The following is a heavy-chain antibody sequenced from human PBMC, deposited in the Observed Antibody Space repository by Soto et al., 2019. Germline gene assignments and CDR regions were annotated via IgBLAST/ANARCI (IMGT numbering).Heavy chain of an antibody. CDR3: ARGPGRPPLRNYGMDV. CDR2: IWYDGSNK. V-gene: IGHV3-33*01. CDR1: GFIFNRYG. J-gene: IGHJ6*02. Sequence: QVQLVESGGGVVQPGRSLRLSCAASGFIFNRYGMQWVRQVPGKGLEWVADIWYDGSNKNYADSVKGRFTISRDNSKNTLSLLMNSLRAEDTAVYYCARGPGRPPLRNYGMDVWGQGTTVTVSS.